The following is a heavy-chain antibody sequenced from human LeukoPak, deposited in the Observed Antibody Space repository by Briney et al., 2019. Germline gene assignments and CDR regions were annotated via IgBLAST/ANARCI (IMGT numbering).Heavy chain of an antibody. CDR2: ISSSSSTI. V-gene: IGHV3-48*01. CDR3: ARGQLAGTIQPAFDY. D-gene: IGHD1-7*01. Sequence: GGSLRLSCAASGFTFSNYAMDWVRQAPGKGLEWVSYISSSSSTIYYADSEKGRFTISRDNAKNSLYLQMNSLRAEDTAVYYCARGQLAGTIQPAFDYWGQGTLVTVSS. J-gene: IGHJ4*02. CDR1: GFTFSNYA.